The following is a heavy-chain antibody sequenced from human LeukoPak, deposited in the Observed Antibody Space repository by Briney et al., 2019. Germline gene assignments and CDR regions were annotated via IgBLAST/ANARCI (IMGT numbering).Heavy chain of an antibody. J-gene: IGHJ6*03. CDR3: AKDGQQLTPQYYYYYMDV. Sequence: GGSWRLSCAASGFTFISYGMHWVRQAPGKGLEWVAFIGYDGSNKYYADSVKGRFTISRDNSKNTLYLQMNSLRAEDTAVYYCAKDGQQLTPQYYYYYMDVWGKGTTVTVSS. V-gene: IGHV3-30*02. CDR1: GFTFISYG. D-gene: IGHD6-13*01. CDR2: IGYDGSNK.